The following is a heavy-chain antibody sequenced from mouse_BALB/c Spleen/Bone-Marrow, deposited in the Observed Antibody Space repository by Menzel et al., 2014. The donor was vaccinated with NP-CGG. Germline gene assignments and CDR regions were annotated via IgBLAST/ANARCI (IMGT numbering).Heavy chain of an antibody. CDR2: INPDSSTI. J-gene: IGHJ3*01. V-gene: IGHV4-1*02. Sequence: EVKLMESGGGLVQPGGSLKLSCAASGFDFSRYWMSWVRQAPGKGLEWIGEINPDSSTINYTPSLKGKFIISRDNAKNTLYLQMSKVRSEDTALYYCASRHYYGFFAYWGQGTLVTVSA. CDR3: ASRHYYGFFAY. CDR1: GFDFSRYW. D-gene: IGHD1-2*01.